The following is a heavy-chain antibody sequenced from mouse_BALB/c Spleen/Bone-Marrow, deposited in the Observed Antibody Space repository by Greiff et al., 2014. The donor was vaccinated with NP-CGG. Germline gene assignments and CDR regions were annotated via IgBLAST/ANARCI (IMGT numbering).Heavy chain of an antibody. CDR1: GYNLTSYW. Sequence: QVQLQQSGAELVKPGTSVKLSCKASGYNLTSYWINWVKLRPGQGLEWIGDIYPGSGSTNYNEKFKSKATLTVDTSSSTAYMQLSSLASEDSALYYCARVRFYYDYAFAYWGQGTLVTVSA. CDR3: ARVRFYYDYAFAY. V-gene: IGHV1-55*01. J-gene: IGHJ3*01. CDR2: IYPGSGST. D-gene: IGHD2-4*01.